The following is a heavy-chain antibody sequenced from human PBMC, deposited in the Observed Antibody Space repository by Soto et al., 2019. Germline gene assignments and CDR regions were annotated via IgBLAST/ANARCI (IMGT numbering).Heavy chain of an antibody. D-gene: IGHD1-26*01. CDR2: IYHSGST. CDR1: GGSISSSNW. J-gene: IGHJ4*02. V-gene: IGHV4-4*02. CDR3: ARGLISGSHYSGGWYYFDS. Sequence: SETLSLTCAVSGGSISSSNWWSWVRQPPGKGLEWIGEIYHSGSTNYNPSLKSRVTISVHTSKSQFSLELSSVTAADTAVYYCARGLISGSHYSGGWYYFDSWGQGTQVTVSS.